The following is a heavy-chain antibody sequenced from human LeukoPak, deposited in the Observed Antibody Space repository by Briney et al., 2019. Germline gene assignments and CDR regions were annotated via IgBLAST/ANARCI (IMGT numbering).Heavy chain of an antibody. V-gene: IGHV1-18*01. Sequence: ASVKVSCKASRYTFTSYGITWVRQAPGQGLEWMGWISGYNDNTKYAQKLQGRVTMTTDTSMSTAYMELRSLRSDDTAVYYCARNYYDNSGYYYSGYWGQGTLVTVSS. J-gene: IGHJ4*02. CDR3: ARNYYDNSGYYYSGY. CDR2: ISGYNDNT. D-gene: IGHD3-22*01. CDR1: RYTFTSYG.